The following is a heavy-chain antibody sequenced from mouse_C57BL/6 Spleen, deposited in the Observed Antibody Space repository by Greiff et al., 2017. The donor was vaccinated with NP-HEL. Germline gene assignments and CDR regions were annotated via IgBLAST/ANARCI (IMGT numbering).Heavy chain of an antibody. CDR2: IYPRDGST. J-gene: IGHJ3*01. Sequence: VKLVESDAELVKPGASVKISCKVSGYTFTDHTIHWMKQRPEQGLEWIGYIYPRDGSTKYNEKFKGKATLTADKSSSTAYMPLNSLTSEDSAVYFCAVYGYSAWFAYWGQGTLVTVSA. CDR1: GYTFTDHT. CDR3: AVYGYSAWFAY. V-gene: IGHV1-78*01. D-gene: IGHD2-2*01.